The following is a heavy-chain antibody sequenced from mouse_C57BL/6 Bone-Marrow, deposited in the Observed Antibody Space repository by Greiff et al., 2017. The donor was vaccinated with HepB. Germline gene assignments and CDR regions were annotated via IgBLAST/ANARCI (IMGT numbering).Heavy chain of an antibody. CDR2: ISNGGGST. J-gene: IGHJ1*03. D-gene: IGHD1-1*01. V-gene: IGHV5-12*01. Sequence: EVQVVESGGGLVQPGGSLKLSCAASGFTFSDYYMYWVRQTPEKRLEWVAYISNGGGSTYYPDTVKGRFTISRDNAKNTLYLQMSRLKSEDTAMYYCARRFYYYGSSGYFDVWGTGTTVTVSS. CDR3: ARRFYYYGSSGYFDV. CDR1: GFTFSDYY.